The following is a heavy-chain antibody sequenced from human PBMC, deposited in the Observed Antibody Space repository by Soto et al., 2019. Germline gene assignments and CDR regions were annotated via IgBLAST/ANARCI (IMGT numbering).Heavy chain of an antibody. D-gene: IGHD1-1*01. CDR3: ADIFNWRFFDY. CDR1: GFTFSSYA. CDR2: ISGSGGST. Sequence: EVHLLESGGGLVQPGGSLRLSCAASGFTFSSYAMSWVRQAPGTGLEWVSSISGSGGSTYYADSVKGRFTISRDNSKNTVYLQMNSLRAEDTAVYYCADIFNWRFFDYWGQGTLVTVSS. V-gene: IGHV3-23*01. J-gene: IGHJ4*02.